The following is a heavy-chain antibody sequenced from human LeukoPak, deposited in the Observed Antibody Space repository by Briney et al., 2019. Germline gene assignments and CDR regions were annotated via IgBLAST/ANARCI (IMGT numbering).Heavy chain of an antibody. Sequence: SETLSLTCTVSGGSISSYYWSWIRQPPGKGLEWIGSIYYSGSTYYNPSLKSRVTISVDTSKNQFSLKLSSVTAADTAVYYCARPPYYYDSSGYYYSGPIDYWGQGTLVTVSS. V-gene: IGHV4-59*05. CDR2: IYYSGST. J-gene: IGHJ4*02. D-gene: IGHD3-22*01. CDR3: ARPPYYYDSSGYYYSGPIDY. CDR1: GGSISSYY.